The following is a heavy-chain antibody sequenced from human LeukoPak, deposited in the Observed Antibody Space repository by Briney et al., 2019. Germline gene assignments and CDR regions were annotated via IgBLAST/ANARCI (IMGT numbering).Heavy chain of an antibody. Sequence: SETLSLTCTVSGGSISSGDYYWSWIRQPPGKGLEWIGYIYYSGSTYYNPSLKSRVTISVDTSKNQFSLKLSSVTAADTAVYYCARDAFVGKDNYYFDYWGQGTLVTVSS. J-gene: IGHJ4*02. V-gene: IGHV4-30-4*01. CDR1: GGSISSGDYY. D-gene: IGHD2-21*01. CDR2: IYYSGST. CDR3: ARDAFVGKDNYYFDY.